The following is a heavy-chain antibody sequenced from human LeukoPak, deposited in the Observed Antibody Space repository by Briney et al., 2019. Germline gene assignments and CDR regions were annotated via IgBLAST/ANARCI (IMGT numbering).Heavy chain of an antibody. CDR3: ARESGLRYYDSRGNWFDP. V-gene: IGHV1-18*01. D-gene: IGHD3-22*01. Sequence: GASVKVSCKASGYTFTSYGISWVRQAPGQGLEWMGWISAYNGNTNYAQKLQGRVTMTTDTSTSTAYMELRGLRSDDTAVYYCARESGLRYYDSRGNWFDPWGQGTLVTVSS. CDR1: GYTFTSYG. CDR2: ISAYNGNT. J-gene: IGHJ5*02.